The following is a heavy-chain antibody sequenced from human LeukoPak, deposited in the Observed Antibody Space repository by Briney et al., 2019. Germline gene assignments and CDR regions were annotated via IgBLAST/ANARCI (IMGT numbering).Heavy chain of an antibody. J-gene: IGHJ6*03. Sequence: SETLSLTCAVYGGSFSGYYWSWIRQPPGKGLEWIGEINHSRSTNYNPSLKSRVTISVDTSKNQFSLKLSSVTAADTAVYYCARDYYDSSGPGEYYYYMDVWGKGTTVTVSS. CDR2: INHSRST. D-gene: IGHD3-22*01. CDR3: ARDYYDSSGPGEYYYYMDV. CDR1: GGSFSGYY. V-gene: IGHV4-34*01.